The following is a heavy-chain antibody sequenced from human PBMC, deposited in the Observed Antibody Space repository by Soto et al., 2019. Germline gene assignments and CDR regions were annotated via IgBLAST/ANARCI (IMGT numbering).Heavy chain of an antibody. CDR2: TNPNSGGT. CDR3: ARAHSSSWFEYYYYYGMDV. Sequence: EASVKVSCKASGYTFTGYYMHWVRQAPGQGLEWMGWTNPNSGGTNYAQKFQGRVTMTRDTSISTAYMELSRLRSDDTAVYYCARAHSSSWFEYYYYYGMDVWGQGTTVTVSS. J-gene: IGHJ6*02. D-gene: IGHD6-13*01. V-gene: IGHV1-2*02. CDR1: GYTFTGYY.